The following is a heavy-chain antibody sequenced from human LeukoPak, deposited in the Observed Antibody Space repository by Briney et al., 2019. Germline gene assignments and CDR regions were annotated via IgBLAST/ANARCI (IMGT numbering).Heavy chain of an antibody. CDR3: ASVYDILTGLFV. D-gene: IGHD3-9*01. V-gene: IGHV1-3*01. CDR1: GYTFASYA. Sequence: ASVKVSCKASGYTFASYAVHWVRQAPGQRLEWMGWINAGNGNTKYSQKFQGRVTITRDTSASTAYMELSSLRSEDTAVYYCASVYDILTGLFVWGQGTLVTVSS. J-gene: IGHJ4*02. CDR2: INAGNGNT.